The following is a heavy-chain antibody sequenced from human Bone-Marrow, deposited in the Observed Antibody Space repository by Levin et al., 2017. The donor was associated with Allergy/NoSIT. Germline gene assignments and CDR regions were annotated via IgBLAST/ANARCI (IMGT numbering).Heavy chain of an antibody. J-gene: IGHJ4*02. CDR1: GYTLTELS. V-gene: IGHV1-24*01. Sequence: ASVKVSCKVSGYTLTELSMHWVRQAPGKGLEWMGGFDPEDGETIYAQKFQGRVTMTEDTSTDTAYMELSSLRSEDTAVYYCAMGITGTTSVDYWGQGTLVTVSS. CDR2: FDPEDGET. CDR3: AMGITGTTSVDY. D-gene: IGHD1-7*01.